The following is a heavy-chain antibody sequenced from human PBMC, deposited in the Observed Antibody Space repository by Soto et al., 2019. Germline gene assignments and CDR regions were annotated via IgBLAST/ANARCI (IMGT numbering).Heavy chain of an antibody. V-gene: IGHV3-30*18. CDR1: GFTIRRYA. D-gene: IGHD5-18*01. Sequence: GRPLRDYCTASGFTIRRYAMDRVRKXPRKGLEWVAVISYDGSNKYYADSVKGRFSISRDNSKNTLYLQMNSLRAEDTAVYYCAKEIRGYSYGTDYSGQGTLVTVSS. J-gene: IGHJ4*02. CDR2: ISYDGSNK. CDR3: AKEIRGYSYGTDY.